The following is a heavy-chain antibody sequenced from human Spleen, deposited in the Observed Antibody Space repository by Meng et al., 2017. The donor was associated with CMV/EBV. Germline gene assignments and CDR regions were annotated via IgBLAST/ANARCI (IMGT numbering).Heavy chain of an antibody. J-gene: IGHJ4*02. CDR2: IYNSVST. V-gene: IGHV4-61*01. Sequence: SLTCTVSGDSVSGGSYYWTWIRQAPGKRLEWIGYIYNSVSTNYNPSLKSRVTISVDTSKNQFSLKLTSVTAADTAVYYCARDQPADYWGQGTLVTVSS. CDR1: GDSVSGGSYY. CDR3: ARDQPADY.